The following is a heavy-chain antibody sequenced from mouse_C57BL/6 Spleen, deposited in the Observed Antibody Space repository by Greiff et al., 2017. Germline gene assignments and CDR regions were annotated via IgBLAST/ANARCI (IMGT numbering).Heavy chain of an antibody. V-gene: IGHV1-82*01. CDR2: IYPGDGDT. J-gene: IGHJ3*01. CDR1: GYAFSSSW. CDR3: ARADYYYGSSPAWVAY. D-gene: IGHD1-1*01. Sequence: QVQLQQSGPELVKPGASVKISCKASGYAFSSSWMNWVKQRPGKGLEWIGRIYPGDGDTNYNGKFKGKATLTADKSSSTAYMQLSSRTSEDSAVYFCARADYYYGSSPAWVAYWGQGTLVTVSA.